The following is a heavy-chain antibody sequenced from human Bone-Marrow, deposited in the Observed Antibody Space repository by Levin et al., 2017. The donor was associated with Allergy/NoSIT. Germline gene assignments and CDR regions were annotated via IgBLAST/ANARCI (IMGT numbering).Heavy chain of an antibody. Sequence: VSGPTLVKPTQTLTLTCTFSGFSLTTPRVAVAWVRQPPGKALEWVALIYWDDDKRYSPSLMSRLNVVKDTSNNRVVLTMTGVEPSDAGTYYCAHSPDWGSDVYFDFWGQGALVTVSS. CDR1: GFSLTTPRVA. CDR2: IYWDDDK. J-gene: IGHJ4*02. CDR3: AHSPDWGSDVYFDF. V-gene: IGHV2-5*02. D-gene: IGHD3-16*01.